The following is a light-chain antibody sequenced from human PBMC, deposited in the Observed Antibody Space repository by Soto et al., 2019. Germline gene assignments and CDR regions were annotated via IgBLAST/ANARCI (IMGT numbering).Light chain of an antibody. CDR3: LLSYNAARV. Sequence: HAVVTREPSLTVSPGGTVTLTCGSSTGAVTSNHHPYWFQQKAGQAPRTLIYDTSNKHTWTPARFSGSLLGDKAALTLSGAQPEEEAQYYCLLSYNAARVFGGGTQLTVL. CDR2: DTS. CDR1: TGAVTSNHH. V-gene: IGLV7-46*01. J-gene: IGLJ2*01.